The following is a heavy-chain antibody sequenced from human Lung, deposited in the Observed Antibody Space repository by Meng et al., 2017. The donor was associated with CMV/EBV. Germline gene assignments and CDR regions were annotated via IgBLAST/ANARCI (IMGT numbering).Heavy chain of an antibody. D-gene: IGHD3-10*01. Sequence: QVQWRAPVPALVKPPAPLSLTCAVSGDTITNHNWWARVRQPPGKGLEWIGEIPHRGSSAYNPSLQSRVSMSIDKSKNHFSLKLTSVTAADTAVYHCLRRSGGSVWGQGTLVTVSS. J-gene: IGHJ1*01. CDR1: GDTITNHNW. V-gene: IGHV4-4*03. CDR2: IPHRGSS. CDR3: LRRSGGSV.